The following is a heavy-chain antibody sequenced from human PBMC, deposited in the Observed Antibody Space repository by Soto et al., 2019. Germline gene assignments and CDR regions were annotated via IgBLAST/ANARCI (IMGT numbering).Heavy chain of an antibody. CDR1: GYTFTSYG. V-gene: IGHV1-18*01. CDR2: ISAYNGST. J-gene: IGHJ4*02. CDR3: ARDVYYYDSSGYEPFDY. D-gene: IGHD3-22*01. Sequence: ASVKVSCKASGYTFTSYGISWVRQAPGQGLEWMGWISAYNGSTNYAQKLQGRVTMTTDTSTSTAYMELRSLRSDDTAVYYCARDVYYYDSSGYEPFDYWGQGTLVPSPQ.